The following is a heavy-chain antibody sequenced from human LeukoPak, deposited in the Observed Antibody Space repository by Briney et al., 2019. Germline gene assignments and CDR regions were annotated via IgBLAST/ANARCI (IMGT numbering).Heavy chain of an antibody. D-gene: IGHD1-1*01. V-gene: IGHV3-9*01. Sequence: GGSLRLSCAASGFTFDDYAMHWVRQAPGKGLEWVSGISWNSGSIGYADSVKGRFTIPRDNAKNSLYLQMNSLRAEDTALYYCAKASTGTTGDYYYYGMDVWGQGTTVTVSS. CDR3: AKASTGTTGDYYYYGMDV. CDR1: GFTFDDYA. J-gene: IGHJ6*02. CDR2: ISWNSGSI.